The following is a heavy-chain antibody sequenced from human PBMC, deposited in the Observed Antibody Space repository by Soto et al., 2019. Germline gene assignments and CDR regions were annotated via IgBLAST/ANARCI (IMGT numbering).Heavy chain of an antibody. D-gene: IGHD3-9*01. Sequence: GGSLRLSCAPSGFSFSSYAMSWVRQAPGKGLERVSAISGSGGSTYYADSVKGRFTISRDNSKNTLDLQMNSLRAEDTAVYYCATDPTTAYYGFLAGQSQFGMNICGQGTRVTVS. CDR2: ISGSGGST. CDR1: GFSFSSYA. CDR3: ATDPTTAYYGFLAGQSQFGMNI. V-gene: IGHV3-23*01. J-gene: IGHJ6*02.